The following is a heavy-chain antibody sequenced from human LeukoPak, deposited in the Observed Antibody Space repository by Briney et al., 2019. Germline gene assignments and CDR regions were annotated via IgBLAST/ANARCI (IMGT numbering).Heavy chain of an antibody. D-gene: IGHD6-13*01. J-gene: IGHJ4*02. Sequence: PGGSLRLSCAASGFTFSSYAMSWVRQAPGKGLEWVSGISGSGDNTYYADSVKGRFTISRDNSKNTLYVQVNSLGTEDTAAYYCAKGGSSSPRSTFDYWGQGTLLTVSS. CDR2: ISGSGDNT. V-gene: IGHV3-23*01. CDR1: GFTFSSYA. CDR3: AKGGSSSPRSTFDY.